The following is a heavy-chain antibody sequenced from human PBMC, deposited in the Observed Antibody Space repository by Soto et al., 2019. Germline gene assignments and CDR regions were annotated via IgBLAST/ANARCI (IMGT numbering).Heavy chain of an antibody. D-gene: IGHD2-2*01. Sequence: QVQLVQSGAEVKKPGSSAKVSCKASGGTFSSYAISWVRQAPGQGLEWMGGIIPISGTANYAQKFQGRVTITADESTSTAYMELSSLRSEDTAVYYCARSQGSSTSLEIYYYYYYGMDVWGQGTTVNVSS. V-gene: IGHV1-69*01. J-gene: IGHJ6*02. CDR1: GGTFSSYA. CDR3: ARSQGSSTSLEIYYYYYYGMDV. CDR2: IIPISGTA.